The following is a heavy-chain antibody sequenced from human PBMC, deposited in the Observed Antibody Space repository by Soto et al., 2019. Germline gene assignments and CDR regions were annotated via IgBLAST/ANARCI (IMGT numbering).Heavy chain of an antibody. CDR3: ARGYCTTTICDPWFDP. CDR1: GYSFTRYS. J-gene: IGHJ5*02. CDR2: IYPGDSDT. V-gene: IGHV5-51*01. D-gene: IGHD2-2*01. Sequence: PGQSLKSACTGVGYSFTRYSIGWVRQLPGKGLEWMGNIYPGDSDTRYSPSFQGQVTISADKSITTAYLQWSSLKASDTAMYYCARGYCTTTICDPWFDPWGQGTLVTVSS.